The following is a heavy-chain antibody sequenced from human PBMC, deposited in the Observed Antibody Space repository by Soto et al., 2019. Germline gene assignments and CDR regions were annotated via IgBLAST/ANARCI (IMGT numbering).Heavy chain of an antibody. CDR2: ISPYNGTT. Sequence: SVEVSCKASGYTFATYGSRWVRQAPGQGLEWMGWISPYNGTTKYAEKFQGEMTMTTDTATSTAYMDLRSLRSDDTAVYYCARDGERDTGLNFYYYLHGMDAWGQGTMVTVSS. D-gene: IGHD1-1*01. J-gene: IGHJ6*02. CDR1: GYTFATYG. V-gene: IGHV1-18*04. CDR3: ARDGERDTGLNFYYYLHGMDA.